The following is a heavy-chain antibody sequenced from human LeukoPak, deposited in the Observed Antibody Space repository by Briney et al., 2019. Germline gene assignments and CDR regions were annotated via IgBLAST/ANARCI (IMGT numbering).Heavy chain of an antibody. Sequence: SETLSLTCAVSGYSISRGYSWGWFRQPPGKGLEGIGNIYHSESTHYNPSLKSRVTISADTSKNQFSLKLSSVTAADTAVYYCARFDHVWETHGMDAFDLWGQGTMVTVSS. CDR1: GYSISRGYS. J-gene: IGHJ3*01. D-gene: IGHD3-16*01. CDR2: IYHSEST. CDR3: ARFDHVWETHGMDAFDL. V-gene: IGHV4-38-2*01.